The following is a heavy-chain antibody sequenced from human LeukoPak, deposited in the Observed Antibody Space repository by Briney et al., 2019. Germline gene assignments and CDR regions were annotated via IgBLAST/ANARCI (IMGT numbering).Heavy chain of an antibody. Sequence: SQTLSLTCAVYGGSFSGYYWSWIRQPPGKGLEWIGEINHSGSTNYNPSLKSRVTISVDRAKNQFSLKLSSVTAADTAVYYCAREVYGDYLYYYGMDVWGQGTTVTVSS. D-gene: IGHD4-17*01. J-gene: IGHJ6*02. V-gene: IGHV4-34*01. CDR1: GGSFSGYY. CDR2: INHSGST. CDR3: AREVYGDYLYYYGMDV.